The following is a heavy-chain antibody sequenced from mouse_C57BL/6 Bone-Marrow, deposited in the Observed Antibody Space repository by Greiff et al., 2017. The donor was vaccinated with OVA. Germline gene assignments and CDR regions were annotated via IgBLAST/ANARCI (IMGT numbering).Heavy chain of an antibody. CDR3: AEGYFDV. Sequence: EVKLMESGGGLVKPGGSLKLSCAASGFTFSSYAMSWVRQTPEKRLAWVATISDGGSYTYYPDNVKGRFTISRDNAKNNLYLQMSHLKSEDTAMYYCAEGYFDVWGTGTTVTVSS. CDR1: GFTFSSYA. V-gene: IGHV5-4*03. J-gene: IGHJ1*03. CDR2: ISDGGSYT.